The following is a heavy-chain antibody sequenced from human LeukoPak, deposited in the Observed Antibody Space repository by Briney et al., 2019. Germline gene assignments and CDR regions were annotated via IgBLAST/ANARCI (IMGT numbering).Heavy chain of an antibody. J-gene: IGHJ4*02. CDR2: IYHSGST. Sequence: KPSETLSLTCAVSGYSISSGYYWGWIRQPPGKGLEWIGSIYHSGSTYYNPSLKSRVTISVDTSKNQFSLKLSSVTAADTAVYYCARTPAYYDILTGYYNAYFDYWGQGTLVTVSS. CDR3: ARTPAYYDILTGYYNAYFDY. D-gene: IGHD3-9*01. V-gene: IGHV4-38-2*01. CDR1: GYSISSGYY.